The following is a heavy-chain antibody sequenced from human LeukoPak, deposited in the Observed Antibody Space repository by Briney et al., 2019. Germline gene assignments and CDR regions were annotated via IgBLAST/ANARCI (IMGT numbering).Heavy chain of an antibody. CDR2: ISSSSSTI. Sequence: GGSLRLSCAASGFTFSSYSMNWVRQAPGKGLEWVSYISSSSSTIYYADSVKGRFTISRDNAKNSLYLQMNSLRAEDTAVYYCARGIFGVVIKPFDYWGQGTLVTVSS. CDR3: ARGIFGVVIKPFDY. D-gene: IGHD3-3*01. V-gene: IGHV3-48*01. J-gene: IGHJ4*02. CDR1: GFTFSSYS.